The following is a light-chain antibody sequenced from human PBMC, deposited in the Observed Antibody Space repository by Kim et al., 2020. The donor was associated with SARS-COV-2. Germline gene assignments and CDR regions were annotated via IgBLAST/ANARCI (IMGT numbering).Light chain of an antibody. CDR2: NAS. CDR3: QNYEGWPPYT. Sequence: SPRERGTLACRADQSVGTRVAWCQQRRGQAHKLLIFNASTRAAGVPARFSGSGSGTDFTLTIASLQSEDYAIYYCQNYEGWPPYTFGLGTKLEI. V-gene: IGKV3-15*01. J-gene: IGKJ2*01. CDR1: QSVGTR.